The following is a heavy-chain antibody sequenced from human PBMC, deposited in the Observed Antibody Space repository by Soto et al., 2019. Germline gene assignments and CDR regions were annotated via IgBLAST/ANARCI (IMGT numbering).Heavy chain of an antibody. Sequence: SETLSLTCTVSGGSVSSGSYYWSWIRQPPGKGLEWIGYIYYSGSTNYNPSLKSRVTISVDTSKNQFSLKLSSVTAADTAVYYCAREAGSGSYQPSIDYWGQGTLVTAPQ. D-gene: IGHD1-26*01. CDR2: IYYSGST. J-gene: IGHJ4*02. CDR3: AREAGSGSYQPSIDY. CDR1: GGSVSSGSYY. V-gene: IGHV4-61*01.